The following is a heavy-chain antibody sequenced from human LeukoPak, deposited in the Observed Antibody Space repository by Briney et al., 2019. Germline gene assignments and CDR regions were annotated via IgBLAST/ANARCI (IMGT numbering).Heavy chain of an antibody. CDR3: ARRGDSSGYTNPHAFDI. CDR2: IYPGDSDT. J-gene: IGHJ3*02. V-gene: IGHV5-51*01. CDR1: GYSFTSYW. D-gene: IGHD3-22*01. Sequence: GESLKISCKGSGYSFTSYWIGWVRQMPGKGLEWMGVIYPGDSDTRYSPSFQGQVTISADKSISTAYLQWSSLKASDTAMYYCARRGDSSGYTNPHAFDIWGQGTMVTVSS.